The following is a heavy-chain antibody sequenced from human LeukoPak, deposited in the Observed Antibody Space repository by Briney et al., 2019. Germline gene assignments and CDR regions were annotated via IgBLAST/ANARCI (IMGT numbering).Heavy chain of an antibody. V-gene: IGHV3-7*03. CDR3: ANIRGG. CDR2: IKQDGSEK. D-gene: IGHD3-16*01. CDR1: GFTFSSYW. J-gene: IGHJ4*02. Sequence: GGSLRLSCAASGFTFSSYWTSWVRQAPGKGLEWVANIKQDGSEKYYVDSVKGRFAISRDNAKNSLYLQMNSLRVEDTAVYYCANIRGGWGQGTLVTVSS.